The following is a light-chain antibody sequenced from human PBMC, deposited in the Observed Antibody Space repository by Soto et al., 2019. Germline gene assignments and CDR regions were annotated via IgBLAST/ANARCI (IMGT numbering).Light chain of an antibody. Sequence: QSVLTQPASVSGSPGQSITISCTGTTSDIGGYNYVSCYQRHPGKAPKLMIYEVSNRPSGVSNRFSGSKSGNTASLTISGLQAEDEADYYCSSFRSTTTLFGGGTKVTVL. J-gene: IGLJ2*01. CDR3: SSFRSTTTL. V-gene: IGLV2-14*01. CDR1: TSDIGGYNY. CDR2: EVS.